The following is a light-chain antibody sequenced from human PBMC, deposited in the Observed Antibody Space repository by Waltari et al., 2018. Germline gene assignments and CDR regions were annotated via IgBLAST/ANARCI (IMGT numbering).Light chain of an antibody. V-gene: IGKV3-15*01. CDR3: QHYSNWPLT. CDR2: GAS. Sequence: EIVLTQSPGTLSLSPGERATLSCRASQSVRSNYLAWYQQKPGQAPRLLIYGASTRATGIPARFSDSGSGTEFTLSISSLQSEDFAVYYCQHYSNWPLTFGGGTKVEIK. CDR1: QSVRSN. J-gene: IGKJ4*01.